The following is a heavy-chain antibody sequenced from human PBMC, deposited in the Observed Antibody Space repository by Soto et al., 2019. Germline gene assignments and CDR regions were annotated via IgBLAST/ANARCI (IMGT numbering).Heavy chain of an antibody. V-gene: IGHV4-31*03. J-gene: IGHJ5*02. D-gene: IGHD6-25*01. CDR3: SRMYSSGAGWFHP. CDR1: GYSITAGGCY. CDR2: FYCSGSI. Sequence: PSETLSLTCFVSGYSITAGGCYWIWIRHHPGQGLEWIGSFYCSGSIISNPSLSSRVSLSAETSSTQIAMSLISVTAADTARYYCSRMYSSGAGWFHPWGQGILVTVSS.